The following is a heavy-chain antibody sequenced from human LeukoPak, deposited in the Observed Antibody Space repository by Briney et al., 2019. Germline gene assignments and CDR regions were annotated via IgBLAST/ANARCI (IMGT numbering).Heavy chain of an antibody. V-gene: IGHV3-43*02. CDR1: GFTFDDYA. Sequence: PSGGSLRLSCAASGFTFDDYAMHWVRHAPGKGLELVSLISGDGGSTYYADSVKSRFTISRDNIKNSLYLQINSLRTEDTGFYFCGKASYDILFYGMDVWGQGTTVTVSS. CDR3: GKASYDILFYGMDV. D-gene: IGHD3-9*01. J-gene: IGHJ6*02. CDR2: ISGDGGST.